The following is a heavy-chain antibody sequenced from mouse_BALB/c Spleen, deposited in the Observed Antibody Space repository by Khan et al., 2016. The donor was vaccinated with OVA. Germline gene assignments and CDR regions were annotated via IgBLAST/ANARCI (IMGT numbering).Heavy chain of an antibody. J-gene: IGHJ4*01. CDR1: GYTFTNYG. Sequence: QIQLMQSGPELKKPGETVKISCKASGYTFTNYGMYWVKQAPGKGLKWMGWINTYTGEPTHADDFKGRFAFSLETSASTAYLQINNLKNEDTATYFCARPPYFSYVMVYWGQGTSVTVSS. CDR3: ARPPYFSYVMVY. V-gene: IGHV9-3-1*01. CDR2: INTYTGEP. D-gene: IGHD2-10*01.